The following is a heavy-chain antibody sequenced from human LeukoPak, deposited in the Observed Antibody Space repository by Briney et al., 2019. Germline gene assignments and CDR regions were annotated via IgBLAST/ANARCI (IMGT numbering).Heavy chain of an antibody. Sequence: ASVKVSCKASGYTFTSYDINWVRQATGQGVEWMGWMNPNSGNTGYAQKFQGKVTMTRNTSISTAYMELSSLRSEDTAVYYCATAGYSSSWFYYYYGMDVWGQGTTVTVSS. CDR2: MNPNSGNT. D-gene: IGHD6-13*01. CDR1: GYTFTSYD. J-gene: IGHJ6*02. V-gene: IGHV1-8*01. CDR3: ATAGYSSSWFYYYYGMDV.